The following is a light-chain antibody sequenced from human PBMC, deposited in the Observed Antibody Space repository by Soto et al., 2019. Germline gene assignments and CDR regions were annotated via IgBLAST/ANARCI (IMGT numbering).Light chain of an antibody. CDR1: SSDVGGYNY. Sequence: QSVLTQPPSASGSPGQSVTISCTGTSSDVGGYNYVSWYQQHQGKAPKLMIYEVSKRPSGVPDRFSGSKSGNTASLTVSGLQAEDEADYYCSSYAGSNNPLVFGTGTKLTVL. CDR3: SSYAGSNNPLV. CDR2: EVS. V-gene: IGLV2-8*01. J-gene: IGLJ1*01.